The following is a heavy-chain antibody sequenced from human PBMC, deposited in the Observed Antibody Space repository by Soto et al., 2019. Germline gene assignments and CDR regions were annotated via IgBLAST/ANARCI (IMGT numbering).Heavy chain of an antibody. Sequence: ETLSRSCSVHGGSCSGYYWSWIRQPPGKGLEWIGEINHSGSTNYNPSLKSRVTISVDTSKNQFSLKLSSVTAADTAVYYCARDPYSGYGPPDYWGQGTLVTVSS. J-gene: IGHJ4*02. CDR3: ARDPYSGYGPPDY. V-gene: IGHV4-34*01. CDR2: INHSGST. D-gene: IGHD5-12*01. CDR1: GGSCSGYY.